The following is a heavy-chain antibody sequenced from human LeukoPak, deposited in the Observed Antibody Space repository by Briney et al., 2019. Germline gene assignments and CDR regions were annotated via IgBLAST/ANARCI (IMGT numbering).Heavy chain of an antibody. CDR2: ISYDGSNK. Sequence: PGRSLRLSCAASGFTFSSYAMHWVRQAPGKGLEWVAVISYDGSNKYYADSVKGRFTISRDNSKNTLYLQTNSLRAEDTAVYYCARDHSLEWELKNAFDIWGQGTMVTVSS. D-gene: IGHD1-26*01. CDR1: GFTFSSYA. J-gene: IGHJ3*02. CDR3: ARDHSLEWELKNAFDI. V-gene: IGHV3-30-3*01.